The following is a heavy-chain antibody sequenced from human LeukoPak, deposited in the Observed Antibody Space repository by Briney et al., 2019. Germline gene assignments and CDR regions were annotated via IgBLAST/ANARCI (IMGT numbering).Heavy chain of an antibody. V-gene: IGHV3-23*01. D-gene: IGHD2-15*01. CDR2: ISGSGGST. CDR1: GFTFSSYA. J-gene: IGHJ4*02. CDR3: AKDWPRYCSGGSCSGY. Sequence: GGSPRLSCAASGFTFSSYAMSWVRQAPGKGLEWVSAISGSGGSTYYADSVKGRFTISRDNSKNTLYLQMNSLRAEDTAVYYCAKDWPRYCSGGSCSGYWGQGTLVTVSS.